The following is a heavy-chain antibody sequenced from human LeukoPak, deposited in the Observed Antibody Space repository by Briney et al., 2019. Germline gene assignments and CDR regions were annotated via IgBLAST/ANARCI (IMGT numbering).Heavy chain of an antibody. V-gene: IGHV3-23*01. CDR3: AKDLAVVTTTRFDY. CDR2: ISGSGGST. CDR1: GFTFSSYA. Sequence: GGSQRLSCAASGFTFSSYAMSWVRQAPGKGLEWVSAISGSGGSTYYADSVQGRFTISRDNSKNTLFLQMNSLRAEDTAVYYCAKDLAVVTTTRFDYWGQGTLVTVSS. D-gene: IGHD4-23*01. J-gene: IGHJ4*02.